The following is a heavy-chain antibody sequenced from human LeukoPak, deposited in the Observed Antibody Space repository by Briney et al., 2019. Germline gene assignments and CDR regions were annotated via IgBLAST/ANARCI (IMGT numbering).Heavy chain of an antibody. CDR3: ARDLSGYHTVFDY. D-gene: IGHD3-3*01. CDR2: ISSSSSTI. Sequence: PGRSLRLSCAASGFTFSSYAMHWVRQAPGKGLEWFSYISSSSSTIYYADSVKGRFTISRDNAKNSLYLQMNSLRAEDTAVYYCARDLSGYHTVFDYWGQGTLVTVSS. CDR1: GFTFSSYA. J-gene: IGHJ4*02. V-gene: IGHV3-48*01.